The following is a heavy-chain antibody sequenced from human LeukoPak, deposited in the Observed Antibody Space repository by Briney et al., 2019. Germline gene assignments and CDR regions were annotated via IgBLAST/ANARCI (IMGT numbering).Heavy chain of an antibody. Sequence: ASVKVSCTASGYTFTSYGISWVRQAPGQGLEWMGWISAYNGNTNYAQKLQGRVTMTTDTSTSTAYMELRSLRSDDTAVYYCARDPPRIVVVVAATNYYGMDVWGQGTTVTVSS. V-gene: IGHV1-18*01. D-gene: IGHD2-15*01. CDR3: ARDPPRIVVVVAATNYYGMDV. CDR1: GYTFTSYG. CDR2: ISAYNGNT. J-gene: IGHJ6*02.